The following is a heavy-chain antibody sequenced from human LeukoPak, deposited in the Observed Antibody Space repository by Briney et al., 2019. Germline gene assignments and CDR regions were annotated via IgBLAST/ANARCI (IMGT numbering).Heavy chain of an antibody. D-gene: IGHD2/OR15-2a*01. Sequence: GGSLRLSCAASGFSFSDSYMSRIRQAPGQGLEWLSYIKSSDTSTFYADSVKGRFTVSRDNAKNSLYLQMNSLRAEDTAVYYCARRGNMSSHAFDIWGQGTVVTVSS. V-gene: IGHV3-11*01. J-gene: IGHJ3*02. CDR2: IKSSDTST. CDR1: GFSFSDSY. CDR3: ARRGNMSSHAFDI.